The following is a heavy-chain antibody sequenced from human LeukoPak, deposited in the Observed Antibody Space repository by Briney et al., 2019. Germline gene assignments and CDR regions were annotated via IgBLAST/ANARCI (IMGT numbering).Heavy chain of an antibody. CDR3: ARGPPDFWSGYSLDY. CDR1: GFTFSSYW. Sequence: PGGSLRLSCAASGFTFSSYWMHWVRQAPGKGLVWVSRINSDGSSTSYADSVKRRFTISRDTAKNTLYLQMNSLRAEDTAVYYCARGPPDFWSGYSLDYWGQGTLVTVSS. V-gene: IGHV3-74*01. J-gene: IGHJ4*02. CDR2: INSDGSST. D-gene: IGHD3-3*01.